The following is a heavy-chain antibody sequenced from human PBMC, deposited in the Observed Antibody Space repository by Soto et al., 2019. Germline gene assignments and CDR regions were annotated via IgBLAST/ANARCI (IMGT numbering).Heavy chain of an antibody. CDR2: ISYDGSNK. V-gene: IGHV3-30*18. D-gene: IGHD6-13*01. Sequence: GGSLRLSCAASGFTFSNYGMHWVRQAPGKGLEWVAVISYDGSNKYYADSVKGRFTISRDNSKNTLYLQMNSLRAEDTAVYYCAKALTAAGTSGSYYYYGMDVWGQGTTVTVSS. J-gene: IGHJ6*02. CDR3: AKALTAAGTSGSYYYYGMDV. CDR1: GFTFSNYG.